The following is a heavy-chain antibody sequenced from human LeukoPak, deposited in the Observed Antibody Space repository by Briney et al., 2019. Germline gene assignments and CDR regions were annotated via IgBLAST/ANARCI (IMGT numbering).Heavy chain of an antibody. J-gene: IGHJ4*02. V-gene: IGHV1-2*02. CDR2: INPNSGGT. D-gene: IGHD5-24*01. CDR1: GYTFTGYY. CDR3: ARDGTGVYNLVQY. Sequence: ASVKVSCMASGYTFTGYYMHGVRQAPGQGLEWMGWINPNSGGTNYAQKFQGRVTMTRDTSISAVYMELSRLRSDDTAVYYCARDGTGVYNLVQYWGQGTLVTVSS.